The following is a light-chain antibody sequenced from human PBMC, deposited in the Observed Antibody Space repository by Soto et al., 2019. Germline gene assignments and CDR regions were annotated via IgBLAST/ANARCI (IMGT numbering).Light chain of an antibody. J-gene: IGKJ1*01. CDR2: GAS. CDR1: QSVSTN. Sequence: EIVMTQSPGTLSLSPGEKATLSCRASQSVSTNLAWYQQIPGQAPRLLIYGASTRATGIPARFSGSGSGTEFTLAISSLQSEDFAVYYCQHYNDWPQTFGLGTKVAI. CDR3: QHYNDWPQT. V-gene: IGKV3-15*01.